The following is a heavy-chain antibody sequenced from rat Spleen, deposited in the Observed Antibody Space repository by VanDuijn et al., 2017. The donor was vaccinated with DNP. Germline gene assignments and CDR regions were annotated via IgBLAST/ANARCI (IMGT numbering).Heavy chain of an antibody. CDR1: RFTFNNFW. V-gene: IGHV5-31*01. Sequence: EVRLVESGGDLVQPGRSLKLSCVASRFTFNNFWMTWFRQVPGKGLDWVASITSSGDNTLYPDSVKGRFTISRDNAKTTLYLQMNSLRSEDMATYYCARWYNSGYYFDYWGQGVMVTVSS. J-gene: IGHJ2*01. CDR3: ARWYNSGYYFDY. CDR2: ITSSGDNT. D-gene: IGHD4-3*01.